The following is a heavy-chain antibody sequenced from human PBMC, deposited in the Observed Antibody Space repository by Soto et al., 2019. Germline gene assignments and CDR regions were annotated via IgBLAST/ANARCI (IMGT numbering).Heavy chain of an antibody. CDR3: ARDRVESGYPEYFQH. Sequence: EVQLVESGGGLIQPGGSLRLSCAASGFTVSSNYMSWVRQAPGNGLEWVSVIYSGGSTYYADSVKGRFTISRDNSKNTLYLQMNSLRAEDKAVYYCARDRVESGYPEYFQHWGQGTLVTVSS. D-gene: IGHD3-22*01. J-gene: IGHJ1*01. V-gene: IGHV3-53*01. CDR2: IYSGGST. CDR1: GFTVSSNY.